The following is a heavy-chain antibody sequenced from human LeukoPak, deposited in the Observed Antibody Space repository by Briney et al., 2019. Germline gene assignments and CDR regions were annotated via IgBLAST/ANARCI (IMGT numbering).Heavy chain of an antibody. D-gene: IGHD3-10*01. CDR2: IWNDGSNE. CDR1: GLTFRSYG. CDR3: ATDRGGSPFDS. J-gene: IGHJ4*02. V-gene: IGHV3-33*01. Sequence: GGSLRHSCAASGLTFRSYGMHWVGQAPGKGLEWVAVIWNDGSNEGYADSVKGRFTISRDNSKNTLYLQMNSLRAEDTAVYYCATDRGGSPFDSWARERWSPSPQ.